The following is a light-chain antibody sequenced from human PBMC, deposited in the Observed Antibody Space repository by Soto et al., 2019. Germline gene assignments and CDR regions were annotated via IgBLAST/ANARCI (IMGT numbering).Light chain of an antibody. J-gene: IGLJ2*01. CDR2: DTY. Sequence: QSVSTQPHSVSAAPGQKVNLFCSGSNSNNGNNYVSWYQQLPGAAPKLLIYDTYKRRSGIPDRFSGSKSGASATLDIAGIQTGDEDYYNCAAWDNNLSSVVFGGGTKLAVL. V-gene: IGLV1-51*01. CDR1: NSNNGNNY. CDR3: AAWDNNLSSVV.